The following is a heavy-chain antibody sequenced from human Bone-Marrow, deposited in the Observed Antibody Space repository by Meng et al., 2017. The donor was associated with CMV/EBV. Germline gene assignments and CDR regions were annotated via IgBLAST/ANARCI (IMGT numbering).Heavy chain of an antibody. Sequence: ASVKVSCKASGYTFTDYRMHWVRQAPGQGLEWVGWISPNNGATNYAQNFQGRVTMTRDTSISTVYMDLNRLTYDDTAVYYCATKMYYDFWSAYRGTEGVDPFNICGQGTLVTVSS. CDR1: GYTFTDYR. J-gene: IGHJ3*02. D-gene: IGHD3-3*01. CDR3: ATKMYYDFWSAYRGTEGVDPFNI. V-gene: IGHV1-2*02. CDR2: ISPNNGAT.